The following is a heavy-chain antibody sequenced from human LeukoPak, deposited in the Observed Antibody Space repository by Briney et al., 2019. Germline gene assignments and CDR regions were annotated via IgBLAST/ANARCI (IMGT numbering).Heavy chain of an antibody. D-gene: IGHD2-15*01. J-gene: IGHJ4*02. CDR3: ARDFSRYCSGGSCYSDMGY. Sequence: SVKVSCKXSGGTFSSYAISWVRQAPGQGLEWMGGITPIFGTANYAQKFQGRVTITTDESTSTAYMELSSLRSEDTAVYYCARDFSRYCSGGSCYSDMGYWGQGTLVTVSS. CDR1: GGTFSSYA. CDR2: ITPIFGTA. V-gene: IGHV1-69*05.